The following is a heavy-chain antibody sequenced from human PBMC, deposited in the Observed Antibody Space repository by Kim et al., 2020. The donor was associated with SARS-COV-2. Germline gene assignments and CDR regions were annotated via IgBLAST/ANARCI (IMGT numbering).Heavy chain of an antibody. Sequence: GGSLRLSCAASGFTVSSNYMSWVRQAPGKGLEWVSVIYSGGSTYYADSVKGRFTISRDNSKNTLYLQMNSLRAEDTAVYYCASAVIYSGYDFWSLRNEYHYYGMDVWGQGTTVTVSS. D-gene: IGHD5-12*01. J-gene: IGHJ6*02. CDR1: GFTVSSNY. V-gene: IGHV3-53*01. CDR3: ASAVIYSGYDFWSLRNEYHYYGMDV. CDR2: IYSGGST.